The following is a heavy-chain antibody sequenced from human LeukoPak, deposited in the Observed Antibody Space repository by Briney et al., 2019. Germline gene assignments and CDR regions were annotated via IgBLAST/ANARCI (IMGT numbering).Heavy chain of an antibody. V-gene: IGHV4-38-2*01. J-gene: IGHJ6*03. CDR3: ARVPGMGVMGYYYYYYMDV. D-gene: IGHD3-16*01. CDR2: IYHSGST. Sequence: SETLSLTCAVSGYSISSGYYWGWIRPPPGKGLGWTGRIYHSGSTYYNPSLKSRVTISVDTSKKQFALKLSSVTTADTAVYYCARVPGMGVMGYYYYYYMDVWGKGTTVTVSS. CDR1: GYSISSGYY.